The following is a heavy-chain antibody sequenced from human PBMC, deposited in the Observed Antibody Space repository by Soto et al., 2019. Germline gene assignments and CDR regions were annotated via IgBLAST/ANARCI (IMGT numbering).Heavy chain of an antibody. V-gene: IGHV4-39*07. CDR2: IYYSGST. CDR1: GGSISSSSYY. CDR3: ARVPSYGSSWYYYYMDV. Sequence: SETLSLTCTVSGGSISSSSYYWGWIRQPPGKGLEWIGSIYYSGSTYYNPSLKSRVTISVDTSKNQFSLKLSSVTAADTAVYYCARVPSYGSSWYYYYMDVWGKGTTVTVSS. J-gene: IGHJ6*03. D-gene: IGHD6-13*01.